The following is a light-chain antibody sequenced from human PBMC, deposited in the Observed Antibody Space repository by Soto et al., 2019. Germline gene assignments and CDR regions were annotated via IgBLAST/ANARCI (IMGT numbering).Light chain of an antibody. CDR3: QQYHTYPLT. V-gene: IGKV1-16*01. CDR2: AAS. CDR1: RGISNY. J-gene: IGKJ4*01. Sequence: DIQMTQSPSSLSASAGDRVTITCRASRGISNYLAWFQQKPGKAPKPLIYAASLLQSGVPSRFSGSGSGTDFTLAISSLQREDFATYCCQQYHTYPLTFGGGTRVEIK.